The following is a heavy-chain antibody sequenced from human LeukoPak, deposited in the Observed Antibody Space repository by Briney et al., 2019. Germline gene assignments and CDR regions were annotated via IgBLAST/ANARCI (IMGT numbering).Heavy chain of an antibody. Sequence: ESLSLTCTVSGGSISSSSYYWSWIRQPPGKGLEWIGRMVISGSTYYNPSLKRRVTISVDTSKNQFSLKLSSVTAADTAVCYCARLPLNIAAARFFDYWGQGTLVT. D-gene: IGHD6-13*01. V-gene: IGHV4-39*01. CDR3: ARLPLNIAAARFFDY. J-gene: IGHJ4*02. CDR2: MVISGST. CDR1: GGSISSSSYY.